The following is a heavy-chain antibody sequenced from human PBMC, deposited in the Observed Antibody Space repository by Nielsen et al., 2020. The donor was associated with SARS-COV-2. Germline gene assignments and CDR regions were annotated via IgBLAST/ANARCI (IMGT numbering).Heavy chain of an antibody. CDR1: GFTFSSYG. CDR3: AKDLLGGDY. V-gene: IGHV3-30*18. CDR2: ISYDGSNK. J-gene: IGHJ4*02. Sequence: GESLKISCAASGFTFSSYGMHWVRQAPGKGLEWVAVISYDGSNKYYADSVKGRFTISRDNSKNTLYLQMNSLRAEDTAVYYCAKDLLGGDYWGQGTLVTVSS. D-gene: IGHD3-16*01.